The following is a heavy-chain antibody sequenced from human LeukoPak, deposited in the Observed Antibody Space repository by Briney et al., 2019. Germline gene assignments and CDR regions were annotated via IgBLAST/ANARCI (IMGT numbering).Heavy chain of an antibody. CDR1: GYTFTSYG. CDR2: ISAYNGNT. CDR3: ARSQYYYGSGSYPTYYYMDV. V-gene: IGHV1-18*01. Sequence: GASVKVSCKASGYTFTSYGISWVRQAPGQGLEWMGWISAYNGNTNYAQKLQGRVTMTTDTSTSTAYMELRSLRSDDTAVYYCARSQYYYGSGSYPTYYYMDVWGKGTTVTVSS. D-gene: IGHD3-10*01. J-gene: IGHJ6*03.